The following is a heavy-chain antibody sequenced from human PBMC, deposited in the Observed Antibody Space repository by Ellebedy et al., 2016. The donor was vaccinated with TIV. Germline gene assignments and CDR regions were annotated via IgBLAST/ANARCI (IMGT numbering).Heavy chain of an antibody. J-gene: IGHJ4*02. V-gene: IGHV4-34*01. CDR3: ASLSILLAASLDY. Sequence: MPSETLSLTCGVYGGSFRGYFWGWIRQPPGKGLEWIGTVSYIGGTYYNPSLKSRLTMSVDTSKNQFSLKLNSVTAADTAVYYCASLSILLAASLDYWGQGIMVTVSS. CDR1: GGSFRGYF. CDR2: VSYIGGT. D-gene: IGHD6-25*01.